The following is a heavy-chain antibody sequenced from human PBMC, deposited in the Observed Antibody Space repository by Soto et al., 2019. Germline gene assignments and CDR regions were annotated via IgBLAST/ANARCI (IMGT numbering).Heavy chain of an antibody. J-gene: IGHJ4*01. CDR2: IYYSGYT. D-gene: IGHD1-7*01. V-gene: IGHV4-59*07. CDR3: GRCFCANYRGHTADRYYF. Sequence: PSDTMSLTSTACGDCIRSSYWGGIRKHPGKGLEWIGYIYYSGYTSYNPSLKSRVTISVDTSRNQFSLKMNSVTAADTAVYYCGRCFCANYRGHTADRYYF. CDR1: GDCIRSSY.